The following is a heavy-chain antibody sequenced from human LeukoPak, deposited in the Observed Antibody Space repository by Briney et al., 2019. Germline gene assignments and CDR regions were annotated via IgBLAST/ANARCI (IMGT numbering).Heavy chain of an antibody. CDR1: GFSVSSNY. CDR3: ARDLGYNYGYAGAFDI. J-gene: IGHJ3*02. Sequence: GGSLRLSCAASGFSVSSNYMSRVRQAPGKGLEWVSVIYSGGSTYYADSVKGRFTISRDNSKNTLYLQMNTLRAEDTAMYYCARDLGYNYGYAGAFDIWGQGTLVTVSS. D-gene: IGHD5-18*01. CDR2: IYSGGST. V-gene: IGHV3-66*01.